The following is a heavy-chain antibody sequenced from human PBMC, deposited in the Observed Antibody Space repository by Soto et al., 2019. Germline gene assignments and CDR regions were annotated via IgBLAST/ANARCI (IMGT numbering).Heavy chain of an antibody. V-gene: IGHV4-4*07. D-gene: IGHD3-3*01. Sequence: QVQLQESGPGLVKPSETLSLTCTVSGGSISSYYWSWIRQPAGKGLEWIGRIYTSGSTNYNPSLKSRVTMSVDTSKNPFSLKLSSVTAADTAVYYCAREGRNFWSGYSLPDYWGQGTLVTVSS. J-gene: IGHJ4*02. CDR1: GGSISSYY. CDR3: AREGRNFWSGYSLPDY. CDR2: IYTSGST.